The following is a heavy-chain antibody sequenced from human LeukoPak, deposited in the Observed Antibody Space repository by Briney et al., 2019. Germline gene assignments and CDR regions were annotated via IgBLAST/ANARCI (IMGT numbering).Heavy chain of an antibody. CDR1: GYIFSDNH. CDR2: INPNSGGT. CDR3: ARDSSGYYFKSSWYFDL. J-gene: IGHJ2*01. D-gene: IGHD3-22*01. V-gene: IGHV1-2*02. Sequence: ASVKISCKASGYIFSDNHIHWVRQAPGQGLEWMGWINPNSGGTNYAQKFQGRVTMTRDTSISTAYMELSRLRSDDTAVYYCARDSSGYYFKSSWYFDLWGRGTLVTVSS.